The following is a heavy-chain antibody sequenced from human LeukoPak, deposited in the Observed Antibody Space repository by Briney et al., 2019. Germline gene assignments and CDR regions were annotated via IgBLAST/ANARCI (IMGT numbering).Heavy chain of an antibody. CDR2: ISSSSSYT. Sequence: PGGSLRLSRAASGFTFSDYYMSWIRQAPGKGLEWVSYISSSSSYTNYADSVKGRFTISRDNAKNPLYLQMNSLRAEDTAVYYCCRLAGTGWFDPWGQGTLVTVSS. J-gene: IGHJ5*02. CDR1: GFTFSDYY. D-gene: IGHD6-13*01. CDR3: CRLAGTGWFDP. V-gene: IGHV3-11*06.